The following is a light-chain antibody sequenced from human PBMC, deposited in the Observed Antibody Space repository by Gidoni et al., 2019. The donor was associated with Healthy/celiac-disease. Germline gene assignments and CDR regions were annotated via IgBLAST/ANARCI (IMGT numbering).Light chain of an antibody. Sequence: QSALTHPPSASGSPGQSVPISCTGPSSDVGGYNYVSWYQQHPGKAPKLIIYEVSKRPSGVPDRFSGSKSGNTSSLTVSGLQAEDEADYYCSSYAGSNTVVFGGGTKLTVL. CDR2: EVS. V-gene: IGLV2-8*01. J-gene: IGLJ2*01. CDR3: SSYAGSNTVV. CDR1: SSDVGGYNY.